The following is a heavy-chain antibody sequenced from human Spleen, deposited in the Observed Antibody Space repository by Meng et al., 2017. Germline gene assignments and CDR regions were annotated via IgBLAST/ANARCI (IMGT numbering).Heavy chain of an antibody. CDR1: DDSIGSYY. D-gene: IGHD5-24*01. CDR3: AKRADGVAFDY. CDR2: IYHSGSS. V-gene: IGHV4-38-2*02. J-gene: IGHJ4*02. Sequence: SETLSLTCTVSDDSIGSYYWNWIRQPPGKGLEWVASIYHSGSSYYIPSLKSRVTISRDTSKYQFSMKLSSVTAADTAVYYCAKRADGVAFDYWGQGTLVTVSS.